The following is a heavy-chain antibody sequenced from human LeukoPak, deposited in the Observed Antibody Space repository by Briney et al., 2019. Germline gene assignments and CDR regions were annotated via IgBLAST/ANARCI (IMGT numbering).Heavy chain of an antibody. J-gene: IGHJ5*02. D-gene: IGHD2-21*02. Sequence: ASVKVSCKASGYTFTGYYMHWVRQAPGQGLEWMGIINPSGGSTSYAQKFQGRVTMTRDTSTSTVYMELSSLRSEDTAVYYCARDCGGDCYSREDWFDPWGQGTLVTVSS. CDR3: ARDCGGDCYSREDWFDP. V-gene: IGHV1-46*01. CDR2: INPSGGST. CDR1: GYTFTGYY.